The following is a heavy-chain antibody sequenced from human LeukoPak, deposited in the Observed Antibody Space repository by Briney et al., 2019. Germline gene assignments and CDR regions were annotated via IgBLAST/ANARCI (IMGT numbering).Heavy chain of an antibody. D-gene: IGHD3-22*01. Sequence: ASVKVSCKASGGTFSSYAMNWVRQAPGQGLEWMGWINTNTGNPTYAQGFTGRFVFSLDTSVSTAYLQISSLKAEDTAVYYCARVGIDSSGYYIDYWGQGTLVTVSS. CDR1: GGTFSSYA. CDR2: INTNTGNP. V-gene: IGHV7-4-1*02. CDR3: ARVGIDSSGYYIDY. J-gene: IGHJ4*02.